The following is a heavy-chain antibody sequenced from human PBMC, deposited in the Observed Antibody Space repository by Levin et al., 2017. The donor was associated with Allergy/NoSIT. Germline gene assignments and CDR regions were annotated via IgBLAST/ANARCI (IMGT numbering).Heavy chain of an antibody. CDR3: ARRGYDAYSNYVDY. CDR1: GYRFTTYW. J-gene: IGHJ4*02. V-gene: IGHV5-51*01. CDR2: IYPGDSDT. Sequence: GESLKISCKGSGYRFTTYWIGWVRQMPGKGLEWMGIIYPGDSDTRYSPSFQGQVTISADKSISTAYLQWSSLKASDTAMYFCARRGYDAYSNYVDYWGQGTLVTVSS. D-gene: IGHD4-11*01.